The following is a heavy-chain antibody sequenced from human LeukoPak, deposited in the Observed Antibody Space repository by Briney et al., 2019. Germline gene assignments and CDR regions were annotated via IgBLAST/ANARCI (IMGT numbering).Heavy chain of an antibody. D-gene: IGHD1-26*01. CDR1: GFTFSSYA. CDR3: ARDPVGAHWDWFDP. J-gene: IGHJ5*02. CDR2: ISYDGSNK. Sequence: PGRSLRLSCAASGFTFSSYAMHWVRQAPGKGLEWVAVISYDGSNKYYADSVKGRFTISRDNSKNTLYLQMNSLRAEDTAVYYCARDPVGAHWDWFDPWGQGTLVTVSS. V-gene: IGHV3-30-3*01.